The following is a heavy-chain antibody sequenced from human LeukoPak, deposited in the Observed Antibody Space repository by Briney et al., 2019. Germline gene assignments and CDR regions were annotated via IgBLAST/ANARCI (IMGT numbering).Heavy chain of an antibody. Sequence: GGSLRLSCAASGFTFSSYAMSWVRQAPGKGLEWVSAISGSGGSTYYADSVKGRFTISRDNSKNTLYLQMNSLRAEDTAVYYCAISSIVATLALDYWGQGTLVTVSS. D-gene: IGHD5-12*01. CDR1: GFTFSSYA. CDR3: AISSIVATLALDY. V-gene: IGHV3-23*01. J-gene: IGHJ4*02. CDR2: ISGSGGST.